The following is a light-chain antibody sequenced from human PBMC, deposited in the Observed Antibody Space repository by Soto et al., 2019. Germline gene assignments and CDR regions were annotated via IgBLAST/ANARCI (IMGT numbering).Light chain of an antibody. CDR3: QQRSRWPRFT. CDR1: QSVGRY. V-gene: IGKV3-11*01. Sequence: EIVLTQSPATLSLSPGERATLSCRASQSVGRYLAWYQQKPGQAPRLLIYDASNRATGTPARFSGSGSGTDFTLTISSLEAEDFAVYYCQQRSRWPRFTFGPGTKVDIK. CDR2: DAS. J-gene: IGKJ3*01.